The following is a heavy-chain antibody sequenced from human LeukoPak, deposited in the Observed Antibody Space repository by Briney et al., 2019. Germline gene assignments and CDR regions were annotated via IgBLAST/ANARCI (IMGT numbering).Heavy chain of an antibody. D-gene: IGHD3-22*01. CDR3: ARGGDYYDSSGYLVY. CDR1: GYTFTSYG. Sequence: ASVKVSCKASGYTFTSYGISWVRQAPGQGLEWMGWISAYNGNTNYAQKLQGRVTMTTDTSTSTAYMELRSLRSDDTAVYYCARGGDYYDSSGYLVYWGQGTLVTVSS. V-gene: IGHV1-18*01. J-gene: IGHJ4*02. CDR2: ISAYNGNT.